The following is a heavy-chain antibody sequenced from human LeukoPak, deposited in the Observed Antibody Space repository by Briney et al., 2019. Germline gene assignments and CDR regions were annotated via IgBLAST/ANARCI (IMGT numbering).Heavy chain of an antibody. Sequence: GGSLRLSCAASGFTFSSYAMSWVRQAPGKGLEWVSAISGSGGSTYYADSVKGRFTISRDNSKNTLYLQMNSLRAEDTAVYYCANNGGAVTTSYWGQGTLVTVSS. D-gene: IGHD4-17*01. CDR1: GFTFSSYA. V-gene: IGHV3-23*01. J-gene: IGHJ4*02. CDR3: ANNGGAVTTSY. CDR2: ISGSGGST.